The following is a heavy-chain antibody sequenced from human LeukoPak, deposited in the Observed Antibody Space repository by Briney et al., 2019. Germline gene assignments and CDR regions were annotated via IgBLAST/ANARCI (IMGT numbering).Heavy chain of an antibody. CDR1: GYTFTSYG. CDR3: ARRSAYGSGSYYVDY. Sequence: ASVKVSCKASGYTFTSYGINWVRQATGQGLEWMGWMNPNSGNTGYAQKFQGRVTITRNTSITTTYMELSSLKSEDTAVYYCARRSAYGSGSYYVDYWGQGTLVTVSS. V-gene: IGHV1-8*03. D-gene: IGHD3-10*01. CDR2: MNPNSGNT. J-gene: IGHJ4*02.